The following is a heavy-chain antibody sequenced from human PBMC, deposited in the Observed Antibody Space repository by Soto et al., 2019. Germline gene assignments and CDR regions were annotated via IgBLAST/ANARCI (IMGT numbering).Heavy chain of an antibody. V-gene: IGHV1-69*06. J-gene: IGHJ4*02. D-gene: IGHD3-22*01. CDR2: IIPIFGTA. Sequence: QVQLVQSGAEVKKPGSSVKVSCKASGGTFSSYAISWVRQAPGQGLEWMGGIIPIFGTANYAQKFQGRVTITADKSTTTAYMELSSLRSEATAVYYWARRVTMIGASPFDYRGQGTLVTVSS. CDR3: ARRVTMIGASPFDY. CDR1: GGTFSSYA.